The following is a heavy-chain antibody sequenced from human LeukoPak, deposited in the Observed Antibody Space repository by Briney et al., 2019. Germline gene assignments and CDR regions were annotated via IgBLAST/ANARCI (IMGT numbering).Heavy chain of an antibody. CDR2: ISSSSSYI. J-gene: IGHJ4*02. V-gene: IGHV3-21*01. CDR3: ARTYYDILTGYNPYFDY. Sequence: GGSLRLSCAASRFTFSSYSMNWVRQAPGKGLEWVSSISSSSSYIYYADSVKGRFTISRDNAKNSLYLQMISLRAEDTAVYYCARTYYDILTGYNPYFDYWGQGTLVTVSS. CDR1: RFTFSSYS. D-gene: IGHD3-9*01.